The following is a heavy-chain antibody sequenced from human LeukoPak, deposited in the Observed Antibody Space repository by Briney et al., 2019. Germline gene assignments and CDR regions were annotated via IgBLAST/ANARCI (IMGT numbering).Heavy chain of an antibody. CDR3: AKTAKVAVFDY. D-gene: IGHD3-22*01. J-gene: IGHJ4*02. CDR2: ISGSGGST. Sequence: GGSLRLSCAASGFTFSTYSMNWVRQAPGKGLEWVSAISGSGGSTYYADSVKGRFTISRDNSKNTLYLQMNSLRAEDTAVYYCAKTAKVAVFDYWGQGTLVTVSS. V-gene: IGHV3-23*01. CDR1: GFTFSTYS.